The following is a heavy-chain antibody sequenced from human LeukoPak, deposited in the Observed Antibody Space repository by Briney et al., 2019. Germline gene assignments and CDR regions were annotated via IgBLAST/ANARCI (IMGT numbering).Heavy chain of an antibody. J-gene: IGHJ5*01. CDR3: ARSGSGWFDF. CDR2: IYAGGDT. V-gene: IGHV3-53*01. Sequence: GESGRLSWAASGLAGSTNFMRWAPQPPGKGLEWVSVIYAGGDTYYAAPVKGRFTISRDNSKNTLYLQMNSLRAEDTTVYYCARSGSGWFDFWGQGTLVTVSS. D-gene: IGHD6-19*01. CDR1: GLAGSTNF.